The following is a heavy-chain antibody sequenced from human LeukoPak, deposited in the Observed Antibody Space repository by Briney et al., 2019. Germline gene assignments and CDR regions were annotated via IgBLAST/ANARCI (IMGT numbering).Heavy chain of an antibody. Sequence: QAGGSLRLSCAASGFTFSSYWMHWVRQAPGKGLVWVSRINSDGSTTNYAGSVKGRFTLSRDNAKNTLYLQMNSLRAEDTAVYYCARYGSGSYRFDYWGQGTLVTVSS. CDR2: INSDGSTT. J-gene: IGHJ4*02. D-gene: IGHD3-10*01. CDR3: ARYGSGSYRFDY. CDR1: GFTFSSYW. V-gene: IGHV3-74*01.